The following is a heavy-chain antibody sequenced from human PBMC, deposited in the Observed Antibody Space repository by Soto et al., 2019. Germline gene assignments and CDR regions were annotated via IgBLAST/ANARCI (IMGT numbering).Heavy chain of an antibody. Sequence: EASVKVSCKASGYTFTNYGFSWVRQAPGQGLEWMGWINPNSGGTNYAQKFQGWVTMTRDTSISTAYMELSRLRSDDTAVYYCARVIPSYDSSGRPLYGMDVWGQGTTVTVSS. V-gene: IGHV1-2*04. CDR2: INPNSGGT. D-gene: IGHD3-22*01. CDR1: GYTFTNYG. CDR3: ARVIPSYDSSGRPLYGMDV. J-gene: IGHJ6*02.